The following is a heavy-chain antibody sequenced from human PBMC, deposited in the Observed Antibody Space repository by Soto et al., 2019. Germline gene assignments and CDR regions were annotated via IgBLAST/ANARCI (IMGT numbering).Heavy chain of an antibody. CDR2: INHSGRT. D-gene: IGHD1-26*01. Sequence: QLQLQESGPGLVKPSETLSLTCIVSGGSISGSSYYWGWIRQPPGKGLEWIGNINHSGRTYYNPSLKSRVTTSVDTSKNQFSLKLSSVTAADTAVYYCAGGYWGEPDCWGQGTLVTVSS. CDR1: GGSISGSSYY. CDR3: AGGYWGEPDC. J-gene: IGHJ4*02. V-gene: IGHV4-39*01.